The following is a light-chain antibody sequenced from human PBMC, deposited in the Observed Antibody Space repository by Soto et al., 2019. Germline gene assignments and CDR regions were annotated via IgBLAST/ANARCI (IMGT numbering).Light chain of an antibody. V-gene: IGKV1D-12*01. CDR3: QQCHSFPHT. J-gene: IGKJ2*01. CDR1: QDIGTW. CDR2: VAS. Sequence: DIQITQSPSSVSASLGDRVTVTCRAGQDIGTWLAWYQHKPGNAPKLLISVASNLESGVPSRFSGSGSGTHFTLTISSLQPEDLATYYCQQCHSFPHTFGQGTKVDIK.